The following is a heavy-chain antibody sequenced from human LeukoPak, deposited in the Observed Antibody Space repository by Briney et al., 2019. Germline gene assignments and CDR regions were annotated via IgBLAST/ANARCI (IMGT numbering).Heavy chain of an antibody. Sequence: GASLRLSSAPSGFTFSSYAMSWVRQALGKGLEWVSAISGSGGSTYYADSVKGRFTISRDNSKNTLYLQMNSLRAEDTAVYYCAKDRAAAGIAAAGTYYWGQGTLVTVSS. D-gene: IGHD6-13*01. V-gene: IGHV3-23*01. CDR2: ISGSGGST. CDR3: AKDRAAAGIAAAGTYY. CDR1: GFTFSSYA. J-gene: IGHJ4*02.